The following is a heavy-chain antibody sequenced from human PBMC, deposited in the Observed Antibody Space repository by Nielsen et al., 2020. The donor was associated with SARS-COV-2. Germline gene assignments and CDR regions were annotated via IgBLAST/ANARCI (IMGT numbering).Heavy chain of an antibody. CDR1: GDTFTGYY. Sequence: ASVKVSCKASGDTFTGYYMHWVRQAPGQGLEWMGWINPNSGGTNYAQKFQGRVTMTRDTSISTAYMELSRLRSDDTAVYYCARTGIAVAGNDFDYWGQGTLVTVSS. J-gene: IGHJ4*02. D-gene: IGHD6-19*01. CDR3: ARTGIAVAGNDFDY. V-gene: IGHV1-2*02. CDR2: INPNSGGT.